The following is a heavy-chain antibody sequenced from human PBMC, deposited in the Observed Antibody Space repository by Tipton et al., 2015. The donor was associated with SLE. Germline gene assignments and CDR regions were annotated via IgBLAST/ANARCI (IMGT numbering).Heavy chain of an antibody. V-gene: IGHV4-39*07. CDR2: VYFTGST. CDR3: ARHYLGEVFGHRTDAFDI. J-gene: IGHJ3*02. CDR1: GGSINSDSYY. Sequence: TPSLTCDVSGGSINSDSYYWGWVRQPPGEGLEWIGSVYFTGSTYYNPSLKSRLTVSLDTSKNQFSLKLSSVTAADTAVYYCARHYLGEVFGHRTDAFDIWGQGTMVTVSS. D-gene: IGHD3-16*01.